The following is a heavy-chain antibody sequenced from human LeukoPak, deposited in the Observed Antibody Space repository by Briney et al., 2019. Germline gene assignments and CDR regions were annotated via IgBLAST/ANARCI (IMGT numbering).Heavy chain of an antibody. CDR2: ISWNRGNI. V-gene: IGHV3-9*03. J-gene: IGHJ4*02. CDR1: GFTFDDYA. CDR3: AKDMRYSSSGSFDY. D-gene: IGHD6-6*01. Sequence: PGRSLRLSCAASGFTFDDYAMHWVRQAPGKGVEWVSGISWNRGNIVYADSVRGRFTISRDNAKNSLYLQMDTLRAEDMAFYSCAKDMRYSSSGSFDYWGQGTLVTVSS.